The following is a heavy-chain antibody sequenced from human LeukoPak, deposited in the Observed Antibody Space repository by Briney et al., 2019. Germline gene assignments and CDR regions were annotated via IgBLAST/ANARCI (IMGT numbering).Heavy chain of an antibody. CDR2: IYYSGST. CDR1: GGSISSSSYY. CDR3: GRPLYSSSPTSPIRY. V-gene: IGHV4-39*01. J-gene: IGHJ4*02. Sequence: SETLSLTCTVSGGSISSSSYYWGWIRQPPGEGLEWIGTIYYSGSTYYNPSLKSRVTISVDTSKNQFSLKLSSVTAADTAVYYCGRPLYSSSPTSPIRYWGQGTLVTVSS. D-gene: IGHD6-6*01.